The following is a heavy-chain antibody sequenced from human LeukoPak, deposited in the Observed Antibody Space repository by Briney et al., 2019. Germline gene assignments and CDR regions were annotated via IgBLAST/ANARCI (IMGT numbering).Heavy chain of an antibody. Sequence: GESLKISGKGSGYSFTSYWIGWVRQMPGKGLEWMGIIYPGDSDTRYSPSFQGQVTISADKSISTAYLQWSSLKASDTAMYYCARAAYCSGGSCYSGYVDYWGQGTLVTVSS. CDR3: ARAAYCSGGSCYSGYVDY. V-gene: IGHV5-51*01. J-gene: IGHJ4*02. CDR1: GYSFTSYW. D-gene: IGHD2-15*01. CDR2: IYPGDSDT.